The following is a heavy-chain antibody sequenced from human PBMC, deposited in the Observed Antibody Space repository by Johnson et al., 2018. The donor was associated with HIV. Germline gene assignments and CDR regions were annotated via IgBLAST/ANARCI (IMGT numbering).Heavy chain of an antibody. Sequence: QVQLVESGGGVVQPGRSLRLSCAASGFTFSSYAMHWVRQAPGKGLEWVAVISYDGSNKYYADSVKGRFTISRDNSKNTLYLQRNSLRAEDTAVYYCAREGFWGSGSYYNPDAFDIWGQGTMVTVSS. CDR1: GFTFSSYA. CDR2: ISYDGSNK. CDR3: AREGFWGSGSYYNPDAFDI. V-gene: IGHV3-30-3*01. J-gene: IGHJ3*02. D-gene: IGHD3-10*01.